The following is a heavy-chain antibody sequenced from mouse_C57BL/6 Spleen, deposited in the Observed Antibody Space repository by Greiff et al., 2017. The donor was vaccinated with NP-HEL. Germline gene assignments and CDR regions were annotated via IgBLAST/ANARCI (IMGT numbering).Heavy chain of an antibody. D-gene: IGHD2-3*01. Sequence: QVQLQQSGAELARPGASVKLSCKASGYTFTSYGISWVKQRTGQGLEWIGEIYPRSGNTYYNEKFKGTATLTADKSSSTAYMELRSLTSEDSAVYFCARSPDGYYPHWYFDVWGTGTTVTVSS. J-gene: IGHJ1*03. V-gene: IGHV1-81*01. CDR2: IYPRSGNT. CDR1: GYTFTSYG. CDR3: ARSPDGYYPHWYFDV.